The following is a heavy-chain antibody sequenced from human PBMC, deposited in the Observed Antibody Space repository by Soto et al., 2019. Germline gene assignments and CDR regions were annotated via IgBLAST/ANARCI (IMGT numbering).Heavy chain of an antibody. Sequence: QVQLVESGGGLVKPGGSLRLSCAASGFTFSDYYMSWIRQAPGKGLEWVSYISSSSSYTNYADSVKGRFTISRDNAKNSLYLQMNSLRAEDTAVYYCARDLDGGHRVGGQGGWFDPWGQGTLVTVSS. J-gene: IGHJ5*02. CDR3: ARDLDGGHRVGGQGGWFDP. V-gene: IGHV3-11*06. D-gene: IGHD3-16*01. CDR1: GFTFSDYY. CDR2: ISSSSSYT.